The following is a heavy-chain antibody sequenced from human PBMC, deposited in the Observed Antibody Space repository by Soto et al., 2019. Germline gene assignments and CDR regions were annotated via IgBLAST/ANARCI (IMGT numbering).Heavy chain of an antibody. Sequence: GGSLRLSCAASGFTFSSYWMSWVRQAPGKGLEWVANIKQDGSEKYYVDSVKGRFTISRDNAKNSLYLQMNSLRAEDTAVYYCARDSTAYGGYDYFDYWGQGTLVTVSS. CDR1: GFTFSSYW. J-gene: IGHJ4*02. CDR2: IKQDGSEK. CDR3: ARDSTAYGGYDYFDY. V-gene: IGHV3-7*01. D-gene: IGHD5-12*01.